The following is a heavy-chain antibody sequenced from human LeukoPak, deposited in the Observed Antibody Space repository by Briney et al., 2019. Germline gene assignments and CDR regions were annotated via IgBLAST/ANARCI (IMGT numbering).Heavy chain of an antibody. CDR1: GGSMSSYY. J-gene: IGHJ5*02. CDR3: AREGTAGTNLNWFDP. V-gene: IGHV4-59*01. Sequence: SETLSLTCTVSGGSMSSYYWSWIRQPPGKGLEWIGYIYYSGTTKYNPSLKSRVTISVDTSKNQFSLKLSSVTAADTAVYYCAREGTAGTNLNWFDPWGQGTLVTVSS. D-gene: IGHD1-1*01. CDR2: IYYSGTT.